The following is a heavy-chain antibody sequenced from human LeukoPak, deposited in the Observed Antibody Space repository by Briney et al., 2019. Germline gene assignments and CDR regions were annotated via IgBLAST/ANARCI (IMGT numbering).Heavy chain of an antibody. CDR1: GGSISSSSYY. D-gene: IGHD2-21*02. Sequence: SETLSLTCTVPGGSISSSSYYWGWIRQPPGKGLEWIGSIYYSGSTYYNPSLKSRVTISVDTSKNQFSLKLSSVTAADTAVYYCAREVSLVWVVVTAVYFDYWGQGTLVTVSS. CDR2: IYYSGST. V-gene: IGHV4-39*02. J-gene: IGHJ4*02. CDR3: AREVSLVWVVVTAVYFDY.